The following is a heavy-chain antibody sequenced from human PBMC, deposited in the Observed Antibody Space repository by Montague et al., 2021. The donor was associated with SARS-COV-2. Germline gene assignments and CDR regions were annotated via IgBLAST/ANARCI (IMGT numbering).Heavy chain of an antibody. D-gene: IGHD6-19*01. CDR2: ISSSRRYI. CDR1: GFTTSGYG. CDR3: SSSTEGTGWLVL. J-gene: IGHJ4*02. Sequence: SLRLSCAASGFTTSGYGMNWVRQAPGKGLEWVSSISSSRRYIYYADSVKGRFTISRDDAKNSLYLQMNSLRAEDTAVYYCSSSTEGTGWLVLWGQGTLVTVSS. V-gene: IGHV3-21*01.